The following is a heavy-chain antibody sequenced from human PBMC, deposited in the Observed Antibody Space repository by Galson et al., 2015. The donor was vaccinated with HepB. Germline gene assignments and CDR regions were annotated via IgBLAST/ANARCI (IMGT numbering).Heavy chain of an antibody. D-gene: IGHD4-17*01. CDR3: ARDRGYGALGF. CDR2: IIPIVGIT. CDR1: GGTFSSYT. J-gene: IGHJ4*02. Sequence: SVKVSCKASGGTFSSYTINWVRQAPGQGLQWMGMIIPIVGITDYARTFQGRVTITADKFTDTAYMELSSLRSEDTAVYYCARDRGYGALGFWGQGTLVTVSP. V-gene: IGHV1-69*04.